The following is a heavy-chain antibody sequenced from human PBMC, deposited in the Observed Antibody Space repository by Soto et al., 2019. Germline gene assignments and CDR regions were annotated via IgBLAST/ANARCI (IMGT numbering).Heavy chain of an antibody. CDR3: ARESSGWYGDAFDI. CDR1: GFTFSSYW. J-gene: IGHJ3*02. V-gene: IGHV3-7*01. D-gene: IGHD6-19*01. Sequence: EVQLVESGGGLVQPGGSLRLSCAASGFTFSSYWMSWVRQAPGKGLEWVANIKQDGSEKYYVDSVKGRFTISRDNAKNSLYLQMNSLRAEDAAVYYCARESSGWYGDAFDIWGQETMVTVSS. CDR2: IKQDGSEK.